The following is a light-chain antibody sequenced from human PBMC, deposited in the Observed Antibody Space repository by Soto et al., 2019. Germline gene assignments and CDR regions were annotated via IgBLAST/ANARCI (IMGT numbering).Light chain of an antibody. CDR2: GAS. CDR3: QQYGSSPPYT. Sequence: EIVLTQSPGTLSLSPGERATLSCRARQSVSSSYLAWYQQKPGQAPRLLIYGASSRATGIPDRFSGSGSGTDLTLTISRLEPEDFAVYYCQQYGSSPPYTFGQGTKLDIK. J-gene: IGKJ2*01. CDR1: QSVSSSY. V-gene: IGKV3-20*01.